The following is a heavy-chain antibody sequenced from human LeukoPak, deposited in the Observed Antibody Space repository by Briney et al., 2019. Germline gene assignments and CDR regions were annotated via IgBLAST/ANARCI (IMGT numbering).Heavy chain of an antibody. V-gene: IGHV1-58*01. Sequence: SVKVSCKASGFTFTSSAVQWVRQARGQRLGWIGWIVVGSGNTNYAQKFQERVTITRDMSTSTAYMELSSLRSEDTAVYYCAAETRSPHYSDYWGQGTLVTVSS. J-gene: IGHJ4*02. CDR2: IVVGSGNT. CDR1: GFTFTSSA. D-gene: IGHD2-21*01. CDR3: AAETRSPHYSDY.